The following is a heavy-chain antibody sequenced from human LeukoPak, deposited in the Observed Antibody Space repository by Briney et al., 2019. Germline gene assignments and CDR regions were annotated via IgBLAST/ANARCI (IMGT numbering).Heavy chain of an antibody. CDR3: ARDLAGITIFGVVTPRYYYYGMDV. CDR1: GYTFTSYY. V-gene: IGHV1-46*01. D-gene: IGHD3-3*01. Sequence: ASVKVSCKASGYTFTSYYMHWVRQAPGQGLEWMGIINPSGGSTSYAQKFQGRVTMTRDTSISTAYMELSRLRSDDTAVYYCARDLAGITIFGVVTPRYYYYGMDVWGQGTTVTVSS. J-gene: IGHJ6*02. CDR2: INPSGGST.